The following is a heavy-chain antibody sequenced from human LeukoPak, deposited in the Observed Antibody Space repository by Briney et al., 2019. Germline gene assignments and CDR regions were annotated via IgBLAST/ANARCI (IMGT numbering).Heavy chain of an antibody. D-gene: IGHD1-26*01. V-gene: IGHV4-59*01. J-gene: IGHJ4*02. CDR1: GGSISSYY. CDR3: ARGPPGARLFDY. Sequence: SETLSLTCTVSGGSISSYYWSWIRQPPGKGLEWIGYIYYSGSTNYNPSLKSRVTISVDTSKNQFSLKLSSVTAADTAVYHCARGPPGARLFDYWGQGTLVTVSS. CDR2: IYYSGST.